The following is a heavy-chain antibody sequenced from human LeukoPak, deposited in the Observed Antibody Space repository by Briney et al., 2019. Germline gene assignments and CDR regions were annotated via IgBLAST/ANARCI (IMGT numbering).Heavy chain of an antibody. CDR2: INHSGST. D-gene: IGHD4-11*01. CDR3: ARQGGTTSRLDY. CDR1: GGSFSGYY. J-gene: IGHJ4*02. V-gene: IGHV4-34*01. Sequence: SETLSLTCAVYGGSFSGYYWSWIRQPPGKGLEWIGEINHSGSTNYNPSLKSRVTISVDTSKNQFSLKLSSVSAADTAVYYCARQGGTTSRLDYWGQGTLVTVSS.